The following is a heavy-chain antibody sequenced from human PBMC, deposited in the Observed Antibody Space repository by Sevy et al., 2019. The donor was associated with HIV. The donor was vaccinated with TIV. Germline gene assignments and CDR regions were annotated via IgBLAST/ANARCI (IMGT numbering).Heavy chain of an antibody. J-gene: IGHJ6*02. CDR1: GFTFSSYA. CDR3: ARALLMMSTVYYYYGMDV. V-gene: IGHV3-30*04. D-gene: IGHD2-2*01. CDR2: ISYDGSNK. Sequence: GGSLRLSCAASGFTFSSYAMHWVRQAPGKGLEWVAVISYDGSNKYYADSVKGRFTISRDNSKYTLYLQMNSLRAEDTAVYYCARALLMMSTVYYYYGMDVWGQGTTVTVSS.